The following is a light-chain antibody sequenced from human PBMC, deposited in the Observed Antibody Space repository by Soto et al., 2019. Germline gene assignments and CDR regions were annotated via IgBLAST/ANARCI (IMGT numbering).Light chain of an antibody. V-gene: IGKV1-39*01. CDR1: QRISRY. Sequence: DIQMTLSLSALRASEKGRVTITCRASQRISRYLAWYQRKPGKAPNLLIYATYSLQSGVPSRFSGSGSGTEFTLTIRSLQREDFAIYYCEHSYSSTWTFGQGTKVDIK. J-gene: IGKJ1*01. CDR2: ATY. CDR3: EHSYSSTWT.